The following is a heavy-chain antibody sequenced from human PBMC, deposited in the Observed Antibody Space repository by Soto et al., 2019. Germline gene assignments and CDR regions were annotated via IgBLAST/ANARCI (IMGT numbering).Heavy chain of an antibody. D-gene: IGHD6-13*01. CDR2: FNTNTGNP. V-gene: IGHV7-4-1*01. J-gene: IGHJ5*02. Sequence: QVQLVQSGSELKKPGASVKVSCKASGYTFTSYAMNWVRQAPGQGLEWMGWFNTNTGNPTYAQGFTGRFVFSLDTSVSTAYLQICSLKAEDTAVYYCARGNGASSWYTPHNNWFDPWGQGTLVTVSS. CDR1: GYTFTSYA. CDR3: ARGNGASSWYTPHNNWFDP.